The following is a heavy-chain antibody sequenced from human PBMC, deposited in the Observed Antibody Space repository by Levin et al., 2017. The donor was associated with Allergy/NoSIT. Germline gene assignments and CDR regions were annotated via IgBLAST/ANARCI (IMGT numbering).Heavy chain of an antibody. V-gene: IGHV3-21*06. CDR1: TFLFSDYT. D-gene: IGHD3-9*01. J-gene: IGHJ6*02. CDR3: ARGLYIFTTGSLYQNAIDA. CDR2: ISRRSSYI. Sequence: GGSLRLSCAASTFLFSDYTMNWVRQAPGKGLEWVASISRRSSYIYYADSVKGRFTISRDNAKNSVSLHMNSLRAKDTAVYYCARGLYIFTTGSLYQNAIDAWGQGTTVSVSS.